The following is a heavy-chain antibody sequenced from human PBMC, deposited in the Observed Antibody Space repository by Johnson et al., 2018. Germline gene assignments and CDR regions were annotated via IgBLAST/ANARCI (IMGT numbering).Heavy chain of an antibody. J-gene: IGHJ3*02. CDR2: IRSSGSTI. D-gene: IGHD2-15*01. Sequence: VQLVESGGGLVQPGGSLRLSCAASGFTFSDYSMSWIRQAPGKGLEWVSYIRSSGSTIYHADPVKGRFTISRDNAKNSLYLQMNTLRAEDTAVYYCARDGVVVAATPDAFDIWGQGTMVTVSS. CDR3: ARDGVVVAATPDAFDI. V-gene: IGHV3-11*04. CDR1: GFTFSDYS.